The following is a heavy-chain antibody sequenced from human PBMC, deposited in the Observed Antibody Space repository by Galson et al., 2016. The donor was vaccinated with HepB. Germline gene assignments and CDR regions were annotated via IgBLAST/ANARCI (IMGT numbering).Heavy chain of an antibody. D-gene: IGHD3-3*01. Sequence: SVKVSCKASGYTFTSYGISWVRQAPGQGLEWMGWISGDNGNTSYAQKLQGRVTMTKDTSTSTAHMELRSLRDEDTAVYYCARESISIFGEMIHNWFDPWGQGTLVTVSS. V-gene: IGHV1-18*01. J-gene: IGHJ5*02. CDR3: ARESISIFGEMIHNWFDP. CDR1: GYTFTSYG. CDR2: ISGDNGNT.